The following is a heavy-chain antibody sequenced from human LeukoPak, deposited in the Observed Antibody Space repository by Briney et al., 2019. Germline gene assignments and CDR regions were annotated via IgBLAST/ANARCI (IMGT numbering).Heavy chain of an antibody. J-gene: IGHJ3*02. CDR2: ISSSSSTI. V-gene: IGHV3-48*01. CDR3: ARVRLRGRDAFDI. CDR1: GFTFSSYR. Sequence: PGGSLRLSCAASGFTFSSYRMNWVRQAPGKGLEWVSYISSSSSTIYYADSVKGRFTISRDNAKNSLYLQMNSLRAEDTAVYYCARVRLRGRDAFDIWGQGTMVTVSS. D-gene: IGHD5-18*01.